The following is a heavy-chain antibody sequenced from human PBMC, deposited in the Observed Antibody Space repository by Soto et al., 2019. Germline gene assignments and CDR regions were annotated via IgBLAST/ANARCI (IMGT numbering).Heavy chain of an antibody. CDR1: GGSISSYY. CDR3: ARSSSSWPYNWFDP. Sequence: SETLSLTCTVSGGSISSYYWSWIRQPPGKGLEWIGYIYYSGSTNYNPSLKRRVTISVDTSKNQFSLRLSSVTAADTAVYYCARSSSSWPYNWFDPWGQGTLVTSPQ. J-gene: IGHJ5*02. V-gene: IGHV4-59*01. D-gene: IGHD6-13*01. CDR2: IYYSGST.